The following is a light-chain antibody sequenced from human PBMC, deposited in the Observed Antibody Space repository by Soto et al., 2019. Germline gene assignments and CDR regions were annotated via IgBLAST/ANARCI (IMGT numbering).Light chain of an antibody. CDR2: GAF. CDR3: QQHNNWPPTT. J-gene: IGKJ5*01. Sequence: PQTTVTLSASLGESAALACRASQSVDNNVAWYQQKPGQAPRLLIVGAFARATGIPARFSGSGSGSEFTLTISSLHPEDFAVYYCQQHNNWPPTTFGQGSRLEIK. CDR1: QSVDNN. V-gene: IGKV3-15*01.